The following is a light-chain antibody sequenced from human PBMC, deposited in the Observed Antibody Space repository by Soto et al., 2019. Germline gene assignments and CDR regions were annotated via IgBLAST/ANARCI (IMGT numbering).Light chain of an antibody. CDR3: QQYFTSPWT. CDR1: ESVSTNF. CDR2: GTS. V-gene: IGKV3-20*01. J-gene: IGKJ1*01. Sequence: EIVLTQSPGTLSLSPGERATLSCRTSESVSTNFLGWYQHRPGQAPRLLISGTSSRATGSPDRFSGSGSGTDLTLTISILEPEDFAVYYCQQYFTSPWTFGQGNKV.